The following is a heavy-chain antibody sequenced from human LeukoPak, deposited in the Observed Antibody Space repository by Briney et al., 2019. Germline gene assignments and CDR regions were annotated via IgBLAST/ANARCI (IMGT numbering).Heavy chain of an antibody. V-gene: IGHV1-46*01. CDR2: INPSGGST. D-gene: IGHD3-3*01. CDR1: GYTFTSYY. CDR3: ARVGGRRIFGVVTPY. Sequence: GASVKVSCKASGYTFTSYYMHWVRQAPGQGLEWMGIINPSGGSTSYAQKFQGRVTMTRDTSTSTVYMELSSLRSEDTAVYYRARVGGRRIFGVVTPYWGQGTLVTVSS. J-gene: IGHJ4*02.